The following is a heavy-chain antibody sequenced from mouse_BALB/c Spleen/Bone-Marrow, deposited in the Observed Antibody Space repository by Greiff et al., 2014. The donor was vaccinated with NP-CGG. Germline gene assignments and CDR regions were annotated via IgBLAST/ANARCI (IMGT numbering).Heavy chain of an antibody. CDR3: ARTGTYYAMDY. CDR1: GFSLTSYG. D-gene: IGHD4-1*01. Sequence: VQGVESGPGLVAPSQSLSITCTVSGFSLTSYGIHWVRQPPGKGLEWLVVIWSDGSTTYNSSLKSRLNIRKDNSKSQVFLKVSSLQTDDTAMYYCARTGTYYAMDYWGQGTSVTVSS. J-gene: IGHJ4*01. CDR2: IWSDGST. V-gene: IGHV2-6*02.